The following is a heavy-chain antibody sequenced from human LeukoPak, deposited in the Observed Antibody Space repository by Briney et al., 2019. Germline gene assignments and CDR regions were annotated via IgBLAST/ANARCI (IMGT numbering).Heavy chain of an antibody. CDR1: GFTLSTYG. CDR3: ARTSSSVLDY. V-gene: IGHV3-21*05. J-gene: IGHJ4*02. D-gene: IGHD5/OR15-5a*01. Sequence: PGGSLRLSCAAPGFTLSTYGMSWVRQAPGKGLEWVAYISTSSSYTNYADSVKGRFPISRDNAKNSLYLQMTSLRAEDTAVYYCARTSSSVLDYWGQGTLVTVSS. CDR2: ISTSSSYT.